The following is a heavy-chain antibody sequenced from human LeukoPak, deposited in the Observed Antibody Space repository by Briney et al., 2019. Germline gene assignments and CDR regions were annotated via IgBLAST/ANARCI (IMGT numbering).Heavy chain of an antibody. CDR3: APGYCSSTTCLDVFDI. J-gene: IGHJ3*02. CDR2: INPNSGGT. Sequence: ASVKVSCKASGYTFTGYYMHWVRQAPGQGLEWMGWINPNSGGTNYAQKFQGRVTMTRDTSISTAYMELSRLRSDDTAVYYCAPGYCSSTTCLDVFDIWGQGTMVTVSS. D-gene: IGHD2-2*01. V-gene: IGHV1-2*02. CDR1: GYTFTGYY.